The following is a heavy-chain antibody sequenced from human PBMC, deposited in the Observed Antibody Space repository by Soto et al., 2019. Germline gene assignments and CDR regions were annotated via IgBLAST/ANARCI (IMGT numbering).Heavy chain of an antibody. CDR1: GFTFSSYG. V-gene: IGHV3-30*18. Sequence: GGSLRLSCAASGFTFSSYGMHWVRQAPGKGLEWVAVISYDGSNKYYADSVKGRFTIPRDNSKNTLYLQMSSLRAEDTAVYYCAKGSFIVLVPAAVDYWGQGTLVTVSS. CDR2: ISYDGSNK. J-gene: IGHJ4*02. CDR3: AKGSFIVLVPAAVDY. D-gene: IGHD2-2*01.